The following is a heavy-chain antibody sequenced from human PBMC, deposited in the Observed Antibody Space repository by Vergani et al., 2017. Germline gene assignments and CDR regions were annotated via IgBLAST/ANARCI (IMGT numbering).Heavy chain of an antibody. CDR3: AREGYCTNGVCFTLFDV. J-gene: IGHJ4*02. D-gene: IGHD2-8*01. CDR1: GGSISSYY. CDR2: IYYSGST. Sequence: QVRLQESGPGLVKPSETLSLTCTVSGGSISSYYWSWIRQPPGKGLEWIGYIYYSGSTNYNPSLKSRVTISVDTSKNQFSLNLRSVTAADTAVYYFAREGYCTNGVCFTLFDVWGQGALVTVSS. V-gene: IGHV4-59*12.